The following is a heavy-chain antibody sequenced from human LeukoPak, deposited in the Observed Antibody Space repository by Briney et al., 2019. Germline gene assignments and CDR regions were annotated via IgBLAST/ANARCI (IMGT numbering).Heavy chain of an antibody. CDR3: AKEVGVGALDY. D-gene: IGHD1-26*01. CDR1: GFTFSSYG. CDR2: ISYYGSNK. V-gene: IGHV3-30*18. J-gene: IGHJ4*02. Sequence: TGGSLRLSCAASGFTFSSYGMHWARQAPGKGLEGVAVISYYGSNKYYADSVKGRFTISRDNSKNTLYLQMNSLRAEDTAVYYCAKEVGVGALDYWGQGTLVTVSS.